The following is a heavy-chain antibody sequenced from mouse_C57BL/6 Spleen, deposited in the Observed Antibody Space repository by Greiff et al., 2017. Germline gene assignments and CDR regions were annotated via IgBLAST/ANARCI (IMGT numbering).Heavy chain of an antibody. CDR2: INPSNGGT. J-gene: IGHJ4*01. CDR3: ARPDYGSSYRDYAMDY. D-gene: IGHD1-1*01. V-gene: IGHV1-53*01. Sequence: QVQLQQPGTELVKPGASVKLSCKASGYTFTSYWMHWVKQRPGQGLEWIGNINPSNGGTNYNEKFKSKATLTVDKSSSTAYMQLSSLTSEDSAVYYGARPDYGSSYRDYAMDYWGQGTSVTVSS. CDR1: GYTFTSYW.